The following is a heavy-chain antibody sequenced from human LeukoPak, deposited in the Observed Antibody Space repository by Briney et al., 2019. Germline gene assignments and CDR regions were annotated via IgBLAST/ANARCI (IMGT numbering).Heavy chain of an antibody. V-gene: IGHV4-31*03. CDR1: GGSISSGGYY. CDR3: ATGDWNYGSSAFDY. J-gene: IGHJ4*02. D-gene: IGHD1-7*01. CDR2: IYYSGST. Sequence: TSQTLSLTCTVSGGSISSGGYYWSWIRQHPGKGLEWIGYIYYSGSTYYNPSLKSRVTISVDTSKNQFSLKLSSVTAADTAVYYCATGDWNYGSSAFDYWGQGTLVTVPS.